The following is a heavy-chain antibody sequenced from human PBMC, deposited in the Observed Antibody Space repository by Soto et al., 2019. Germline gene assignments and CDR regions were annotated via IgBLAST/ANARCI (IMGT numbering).Heavy chain of an antibody. V-gene: IGHV4-34*01. D-gene: IGHD3-3*01. CDR1: GGSFSGYY. J-gene: IGHJ5*02. CDR2: INHSGST. Sequence: SEPLSLTCAVYGGSFSGYYWSWIRQPPGKGLEWIGEINHSGSTNYNPSLKSRVTISVDTSKNQFSLKLSSVTAADTAVYYCARAVFTIFGVVRWFDPWGQGTLVTVSS. CDR3: ARAVFTIFGVVRWFDP.